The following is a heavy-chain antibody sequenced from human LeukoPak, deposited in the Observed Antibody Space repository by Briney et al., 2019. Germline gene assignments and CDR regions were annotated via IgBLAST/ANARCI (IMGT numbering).Heavy chain of an antibody. D-gene: IGHD3-3*01. Sequence: ASVKVSCKASGYTFTGYYMHWVRQAPGQGLEWMGWINPNSGGTNYAQKFQGRVTMTGDTSISTAYMELSRLRSDDTAVYYCARVRILEWLLDAFDIWGQGTMVTVSS. CDR3: ARVRILEWLLDAFDI. CDR1: GYTFTGYY. V-gene: IGHV1-2*02. J-gene: IGHJ3*02. CDR2: INPNSGGT.